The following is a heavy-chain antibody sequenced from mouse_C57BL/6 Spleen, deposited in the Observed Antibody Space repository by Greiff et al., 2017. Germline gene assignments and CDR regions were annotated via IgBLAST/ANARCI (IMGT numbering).Heavy chain of an antibody. D-gene: IGHD1-2*01. CDR2: IAPSDSYT. Sequence: QVQLQQPGAELVMPGASVKLSCKASGYTFTSYRMHWVKRRPGQGLEWIGEIAPSDSYTNYNQKFKGKSTLTVDKASSTAYMQLSSLTSEDSAVYCCAHYDGYAMYYGVQGTSVTVSS. CDR3: AHYDGYAMYY. V-gene: IGHV1-69*01. CDR1: GYTFTSYR. J-gene: IGHJ4*01.